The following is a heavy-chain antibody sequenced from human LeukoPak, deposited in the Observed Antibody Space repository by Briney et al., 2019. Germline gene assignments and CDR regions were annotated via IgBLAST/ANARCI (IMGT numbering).Heavy chain of an antibody. D-gene: IGHD3-22*01. V-gene: IGHV3-21*01. CDR2: ISSSSSYI. Sequence: KPGESLRLSCAASGFTFSSYSMNWVRQAPGKGLGWVSSISSSSSYIYYADSVKGRFTISRDNAKNSLYLQMNSLRAEDTAVYYCARVRYYYDSSGYMTLDYWGQGTLVTVSS. CDR3: ARVRYYYDSSGYMTLDY. J-gene: IGHJ4*02. CDR1: GFTFSSYS.